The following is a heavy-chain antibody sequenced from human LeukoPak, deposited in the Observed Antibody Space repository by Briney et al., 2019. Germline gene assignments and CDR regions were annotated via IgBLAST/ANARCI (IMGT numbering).Heavy chain of an antibody. Sequence: GSLRLSCAASRFTLSTYWMSWVRQAPGKGLEWVAHIKQDGSQEYYVDSVKGRFTISRDSAKNSLYLQMNSLRAEDTAVYYCARGDYLLDYWGQGTLVTVSS. J-gene: IGHJ4*02. CDR2: IKQDGSQE. CDR1: RFTLSTYW. V-gene: IGHV3-7*04. CDR3: ARGDYLLDY. D-gene: IGHD4-11*01.